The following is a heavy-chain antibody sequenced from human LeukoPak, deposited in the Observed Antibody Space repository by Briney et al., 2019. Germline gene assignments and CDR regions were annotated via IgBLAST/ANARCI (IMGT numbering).Heavy chain of an antibody. Sequence: GGSLRLSCAASGFTFRSSGMHWVRQAPGKGLEWVAVIRYDGSIKYYADSVKGRFTISRDNSKNTLYLQVSSLIAEDTGVYYCAREYGGWTPDYWGQGALVSVSS. CDR2: IRYDGSIK. J-gene: IGHJ4*02. CDR3: AREYGGWTPDY. D-gene: IGHD5-12*01. CDR1: GFTFRSSG. V-gene: IGHV3-33*01.